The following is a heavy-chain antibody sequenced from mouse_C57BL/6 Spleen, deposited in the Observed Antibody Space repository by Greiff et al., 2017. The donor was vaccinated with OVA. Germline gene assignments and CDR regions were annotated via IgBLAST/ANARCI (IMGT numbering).Heavy chain of an antibody. V-gene: IGHV5-6*01. J-gene: IGHJ3*01. Sequence: EVQLQQSGGDLVKPGGSLKLSCAASGFTFSSYGMPWVRQTPDKRLEWVATISSGGSYTYYPDSVKGRFTISRDNAKNTLYLQLSSLKSEDTAMYYGARHCLYYGGSYGDWFAYWGQGTLVTVSA. CDR1: GFTFSSYG. D-gene: IGHD1-1*01. CDR3: ARHCLYYGGSYGDWFAY. CDR2: ISSGGSYT.